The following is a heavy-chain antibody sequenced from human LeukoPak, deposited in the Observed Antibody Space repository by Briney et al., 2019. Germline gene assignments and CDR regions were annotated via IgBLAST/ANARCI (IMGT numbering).Heavy chain of an antibody. Sequence: GSLRLSYAASGFIFSNYWMHWVRQAPGEGLVWVSRIRSDGGVATYADSVKGRFTISRDNAKNTPYLQMNSLRAEDTAVYYCARETQQHYSVGGMDVWGQGTAVTVSS. CDR2: IRSDGGVA. CDR3: ARETQQHYSVGGMDV. J-gene: IGHJ6*02. D-gene: IGHD1/OR15-1a*01. V-gene: IGHV3-74*01. CDR1: GFIFSNYW.